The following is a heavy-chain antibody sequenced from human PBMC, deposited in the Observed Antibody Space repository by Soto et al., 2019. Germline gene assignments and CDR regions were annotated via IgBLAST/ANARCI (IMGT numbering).Heavy chain of an antibody. J-gene: IGHJ4*02. Sequence: QVYLRQWGAGLLKPSEALYLTCDVYGGSFRDYYWNWVRQTPGKGLEWIGEIDHSGSTNYNPSLKSRVTISLHTSKNQFSLNLTSVTAADTAVYYCARLPGECTTATCYAFRRGDYWGQGTLVTVSS. V-gene: IGHV4-34*02. CDR3: ARLPGECTTATCYAFRRGDY. CDR2: IDHSGST. CDR1: GGSFRDYY. D-gene: IGHD2-2*01.